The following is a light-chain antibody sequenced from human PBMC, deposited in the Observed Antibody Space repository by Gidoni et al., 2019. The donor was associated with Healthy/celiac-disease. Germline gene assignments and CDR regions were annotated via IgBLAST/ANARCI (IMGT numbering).Light chain of an antibody. CDR1: QSISSY. Sequence: DIQMTQSPSSLSASVGDRVTITCRASQSISSYLNLYQQKPGKAPKLLIYAASSLQRGVPSRFSGSGSWTDFTLTISSLQPEDFATYYCQQSYSTPPFTFGPXTKVDIK. CDR2: AAS. J-gene: IGKJ3*01. V-gene: IGKV1-39*01. CDR3: QQSYSTPPFT.